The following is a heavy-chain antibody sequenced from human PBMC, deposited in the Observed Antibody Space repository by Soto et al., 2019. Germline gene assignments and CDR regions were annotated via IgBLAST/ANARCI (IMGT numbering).Heavy chain of an antibody. CDR2: IYWDDDK. CDR1: GFSLTSPAVG. CDR3: AHGSGWLSDY. V-gene: IGHV2-5*02. Sequence: QITLKESGTTLVKPTQTLTLTCTSSGFSLTSPAVGVNWIRQPPGKALEWLALIYWDDDKQYSPSLKSRLTITKDTSKNQVVLTMTNMDPVDTATYYCAHGSGWLSDYWGQGTLVTVSS. J-gene: IGHJ4*02. D-gene: IGHD6-19*01.